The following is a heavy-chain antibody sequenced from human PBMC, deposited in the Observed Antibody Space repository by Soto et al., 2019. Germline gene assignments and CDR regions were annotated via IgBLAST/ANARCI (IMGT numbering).Heavy chain of an antibody. CDR1: GGSISSYY. Sequence: SETLSLTCTVSGGSISSYYWSWIRQPPGKGLEWIGYIYYGGSTNYNPSLKSRVTISVDTSKNQFSLKLSSVTAADTAVYYCARFPRGYSYGHFDYWGQGTLVTVSS. V-gene: IGHV4-59*01. J-gene: IGHJ4*02. CDR2: IYYGGST. CDR3: ARFPRGYSYGHFDY. D-gene: IGHD5-18*01.